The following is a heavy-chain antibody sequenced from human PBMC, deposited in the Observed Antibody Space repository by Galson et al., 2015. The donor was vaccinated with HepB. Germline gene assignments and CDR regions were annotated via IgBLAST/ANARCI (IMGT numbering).Heavy chain of an antibody. CDR1: GFTFSSYA. J-gene: IGHJ6*02. D-gene: IGHD2-2*01. CDR2: ISYDGSNK. Sequence: SLRLSCAASGFTFSSYAMHWVRQAPGKGLEWVAVISYDGSNKYYADSVKGRFTISRDNSKNTLYLQMNSLRAEDTAVYYCARDRPLLGYCSSTSCYVSYGMDVWGQGTTVTVSS. CDR3: ARDRPLLGYCSSTSCYVSYGMDV. V-gene: IGHV3-30*04.